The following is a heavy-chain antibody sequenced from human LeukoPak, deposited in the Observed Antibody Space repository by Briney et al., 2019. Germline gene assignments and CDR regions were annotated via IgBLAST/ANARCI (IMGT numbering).Heavy chain of an antibody. CDR2: IYPGDSDT. J-gene: IGHJ5*02. D-gene: IGHD1-1*01. V-gene: IGHV5-51*01. CDR1: GSFFTSYW. Sequence: GGSLKISCKGSGSFFTSYWIGWVRQVPGKGLEWMGIIYPGDSDTRYSPSFQGQVTISADKSISTAYLQWSSLKASDTAMYYCARLERQKWFDPWGQGTLVTVSS. CDR3: ARLERQKWFDP.